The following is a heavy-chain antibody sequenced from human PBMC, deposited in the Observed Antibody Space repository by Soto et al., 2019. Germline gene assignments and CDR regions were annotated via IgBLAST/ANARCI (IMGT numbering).Heavy chain of an antibody. Sequence: PGGSLRLSCAASGFTFSSYAMSWVRQAPGKGLEWVSAITDSGDRTYYLDSVKGRFTISRDSLKNTLYLQMNSLRAEDTAIYYCAKLSRTSCYAPIDYWGPGTLVTVSS. D-gene: IGHD2-2*01. CDR1: GFTFSSYA. CDR3: AKLSRTSCYAPIDY. J-gene: IGHJ4*02. CDR2: ITDSGDRT. V-gene: IGHV3-23*01.